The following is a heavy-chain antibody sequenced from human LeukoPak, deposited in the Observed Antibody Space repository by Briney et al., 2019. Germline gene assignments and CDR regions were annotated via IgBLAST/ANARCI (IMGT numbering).Heavy chain of an antibody. CDR3: ARFPGSAEYRHYYYMDV. CDR2: IYYSDST. Sequence: SETLSLTCTVSGGSISNYFWSWIRQPPGKGLECIGYIYYSDSTNYNPSLKSRVTVSVDTSKNQFSLKLSSVTAVGTAVYYCARFPGSAEYRHYYYMDVWGKGTTVTVSS. CDR1: GGSISNYF. J-gene: IGHJ6*03. D-gene: IGHD2-15*01. V-gene: IGHV4-59*01.